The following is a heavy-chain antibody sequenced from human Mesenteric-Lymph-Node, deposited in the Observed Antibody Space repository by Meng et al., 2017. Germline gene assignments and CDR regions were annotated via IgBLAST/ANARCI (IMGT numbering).Heavy chain of an antibody. J-gene: IGHJ4*02. V-gene: IGHV3-74*01. D-gene: IGHD3-22*01. Sequence: GESLKISCAASGFTFTNSWMHWVRQAPGKGLAWVSRINSDGSTINYADSVKGRFTISRDNANNTLYLQMNRLRAEDTAVYFCASVSFYYDTSGFYFDSWGQGALVTVSS. CDR1: GFTFTNSW. CDR3: ASVSFYYDTSGFYFDS. CDR2: INSDGSTI.